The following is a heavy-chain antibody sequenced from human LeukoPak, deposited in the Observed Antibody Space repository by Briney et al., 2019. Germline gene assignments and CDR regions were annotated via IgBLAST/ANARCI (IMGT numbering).Heavy chain of an antibody. J-gene: IGHJ4*02. V-gene: IGHV4-38-2*02. CDR2: IYHSGSV. D-gene: IGHD4-17*01. Sequence: PSETLSLTCTVSGYSISSGYYWGWIRQPPGKGLEWIGSIYHSGSVYFNPSLKSRVTISVDTSNNQFSLKLSSVTAADTAVYYCASTITVTTDHWGQGTLVTVSS. CDR1: GYSISSGYY. CDR3: ASTITVTTDH.